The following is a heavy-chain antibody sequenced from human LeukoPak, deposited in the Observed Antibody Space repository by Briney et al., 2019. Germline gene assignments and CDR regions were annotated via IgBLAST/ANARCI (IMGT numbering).Heavy chain of an antibody. D-gene: IGHD4-17*01. V-gene: IGHV4-38-2*02. CDR1: GYSISSGYY. CDR2: IYHSGST. CDR3: ARHENGDHLRN. Sequence: SETLSLTCTVSGYSISSGYYWGWIRQPPGKGLEWIGSIYHSGSTYYNPSLESRVTISVDTSKNQFSLKLTSVTAADTAVYYCARHENGDHLRNWGQGTLVTVSS. J-gene: IGHJ4*02.